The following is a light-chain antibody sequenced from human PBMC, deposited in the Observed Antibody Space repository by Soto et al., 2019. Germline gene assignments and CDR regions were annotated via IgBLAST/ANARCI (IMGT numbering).Light chain of an antibody. CDR1: QGISSY. CDR3: QQYNGYSPWT. Sequence: DIQLTQSPASLSASVGDRVTITCRASQGISSYLAWYQQKPGKAPKLLIYDASSLESGVPSRFSGSGSGTEFTLTISSLQPDDFATYYCQQYNGYSPWTFGQGTKVESK. J-gene: IGKJ1*01. CDR2: DAS. V-gene: IGKV1-5*01.